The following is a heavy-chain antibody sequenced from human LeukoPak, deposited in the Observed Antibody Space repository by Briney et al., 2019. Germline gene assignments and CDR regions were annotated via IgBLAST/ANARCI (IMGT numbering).Heavy chain of an antibody. Sequence: PGGSLRLSCAASGFTFSRYWMTWVRQAPGKGLEWVANIKQDGSEKYYMDSVKGRFTISRDNAKNSLYLQMNSLRAEDTAVYYCASGGELLVYNWFDPWGQGTLVTVSS. D-gene: IGHD1-26*01. CDR2: IKQDGSEK. J-gene: IGHJ5*02. V-gene: IGHV3-7*03. CDR3: ASGGELLVYNWFDP. CDR1: GFTFSRYW.